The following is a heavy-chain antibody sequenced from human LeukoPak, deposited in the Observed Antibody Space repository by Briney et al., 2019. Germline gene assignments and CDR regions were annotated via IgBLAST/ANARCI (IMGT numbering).Heavy chain of an antibody. CDR3: AREAAVSWFDP. D-gene: IGHD6-13*01. CDR2: INAGNGNT. V-gene: IGHV1-3*03. J-gene: IGHJ5*02. CDR1: GYTFTGYY. Sequence: ASVKVSCKASGYTFTGYYMHWVRQAPGQRLEWMGWINAGNGNTKYSQEFQGRVTITRDTSASTAYMELSSLRSEDMAVYYCAREAAVSWFDPWGQGTLVTVSS.